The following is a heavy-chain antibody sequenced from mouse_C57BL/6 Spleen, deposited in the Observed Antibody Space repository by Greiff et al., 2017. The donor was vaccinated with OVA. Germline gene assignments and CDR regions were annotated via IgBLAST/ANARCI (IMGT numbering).Heavy chain of an antibody. CDR1: GYTFTSYW. J-gene: IGHJ4*01. CDR2: INPSNGGT. CDR3: ARLRPLYYAMDY. Sequence: VQLQQPGTELVKPGASVKLSCKASGYTFTSYWMHWVKQRPGQGLEWIGNINPSNGGTNYNEQFKSKATLTVDKSSSTAYMQLSSLTSEDSAVYYCARLRPLYYAMDYWGQGTSVTVSS. V-gene: IGHV1-53*01. D-gene: IGHD3-2*02.